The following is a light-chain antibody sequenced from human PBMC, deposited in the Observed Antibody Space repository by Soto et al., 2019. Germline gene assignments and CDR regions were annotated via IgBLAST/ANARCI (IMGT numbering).Light chain of an antibody. Sequence: QSALTQPASVSGSPGQSITISCTRTRSDVGGYNSVCWHQQHPGKAPKLIIYEVSNRPSGVSDRFSASKSGNTASLTISGLQADDEADYYCSSFTTTNTWVFGGGTKLTVL. V-gene: IGLV2-14*01. J-gene: IGLJ3*02. CDR1: RSDVGGYNS. CDR2: EVS. CDR3: SSFTTTNTWV.